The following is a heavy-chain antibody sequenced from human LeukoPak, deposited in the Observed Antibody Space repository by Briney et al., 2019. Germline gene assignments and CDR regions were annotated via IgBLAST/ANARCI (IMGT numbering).Heavy chain of an antibody. D-gene: IGHD6-19*01. CDR3: ARDRYSSGWYGDFDC. Sequence: GSLRLFFATSGITFNSYSIHWVRQASGKGLGVGAVISSGGSNNYYADSVKGRFTISRDNSNNTLYLQLNSLRADDTAVYYCARDRYSSGWYGDFDCWGQGTLVTVSS. CDR1: GITFNSYS. J-gene: IGHJ4*02. V-gene: IGHV3-30*17. CDR2: ISSGGSNN.